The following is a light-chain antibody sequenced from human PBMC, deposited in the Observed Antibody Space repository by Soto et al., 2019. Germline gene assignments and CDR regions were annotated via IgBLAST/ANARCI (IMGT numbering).Light chain of an antibody. J-gene: IGKJ3*01. CDR2: DAS. CDR1: QTIRTW. CDR3: QQYNSYRS. V-gene: IGKV1-5*01. Sequence: IQNTKSPSTRSASIGDRVTITCRASQTIRTWLAWYQQKPGKAPRLLIYDASSLESGVPSRFSGSGPGTEFTLTITSLQPDDFGTYYCQQYNSYRSFGPGSKVDIK.